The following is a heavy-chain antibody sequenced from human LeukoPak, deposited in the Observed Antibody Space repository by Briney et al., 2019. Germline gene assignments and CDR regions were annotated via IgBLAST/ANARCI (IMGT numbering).Heavy chain of an antibody. CDR2: INHSGST. V-gene: IGHV4-34*01. D-gene: IGHD5-18*01. CDR3: ARSSLGYSYGFSPYQKRLFDY. J-gene: IGHJ4*02. Sequence: PSETLSLTCAVYGGSFSGYYWSWIRQPPGKGLEWIEEINHSGSTNYNPSLKSRVTISVDTSKNQFSLKLSSVTAADTAVYYCARSSLGYSYGFSPYQKRLFDYWGQGTLVTVSS. CDR1: GGSFSGYY.